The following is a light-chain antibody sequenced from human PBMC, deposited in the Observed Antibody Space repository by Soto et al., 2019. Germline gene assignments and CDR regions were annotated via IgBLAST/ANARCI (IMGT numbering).Light chain of an antibody. J-gene: IGLJ2*01. CDR2: DVS. CDR3: SSYTSSSTL. CDR1: SSDVGRYDY. Sequence: QSALTQPASVSGSPGQSITISCTGTSSDVGRYDYVSWYQQHPGKAPKLMIYDVSNRPSGVSNRFSGSKSGNTASLTISGLQAEDEADYYCSSYTSSSTLFGGGTKL. V-gene: IGLV2-14*03.